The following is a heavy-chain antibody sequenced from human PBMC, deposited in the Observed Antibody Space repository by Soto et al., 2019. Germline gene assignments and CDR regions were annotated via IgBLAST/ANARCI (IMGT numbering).Heavy chain of an antibody. D-gene: IGHD6-25*01. CDR2: INPKSGLT. CDR1: GYTFTDYY. CDR3: ARLVYSSAWPNDAFDI. Sequence: QVQLVQSGAEVKMPGASVKVSCKASGYTFTDYYIHWVRQAPGQGLEWMGWINPKSGLTNYAQKAHGRVTMTRDTSISTVYMELRRLRSDDTAVYYCARLVYSSAWPNDAFDIWGQGTMVTVSS. J-gene: IGHJ3*02. V-gene: IGHV1-2*02.